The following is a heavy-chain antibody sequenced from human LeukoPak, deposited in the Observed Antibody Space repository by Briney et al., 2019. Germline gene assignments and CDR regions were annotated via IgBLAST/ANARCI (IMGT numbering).Heavy chain of an antibody. V-gene: IGHV1-69*13. Sequence: SVKVSCKASGGTFSSYAISWVRQAPGQGLEWMGGIIPIFGTANYAQKFQGRVTITADELTSTAYTELSSLRSEDTAVYYCARGYCSSTSCYMDVWGKGTTVTVSS. J-gene: IGHJ6*03. CDR1: GGTFSSYA. D-gene: IGHD2-2*01. CDR2: IIPIFGTA. CDR3: ARGYCSSTSCYMDV.